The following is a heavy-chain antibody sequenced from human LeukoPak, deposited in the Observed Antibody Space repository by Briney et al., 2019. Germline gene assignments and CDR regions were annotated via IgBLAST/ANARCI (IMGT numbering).Heavy chain of an antibody. CDR3: ARDVRGSSSARIFDY. CDR1: GGTFSSYA. Sequence: SVKVSCKASGGTFSSYAISWVRQAPRQGLEWMGGIIPIFGTANYAQKFQGRVTITTDESTSTAYMELSSLRSEDTAVYYCARDVRGSSSARIFDYWGQGTLVTVSS. J-gene: IGHJ4*02. D-gene: IGHD6-6*01. V-gene: IGHV1-69*05. CDR2: IIPIFGTA.